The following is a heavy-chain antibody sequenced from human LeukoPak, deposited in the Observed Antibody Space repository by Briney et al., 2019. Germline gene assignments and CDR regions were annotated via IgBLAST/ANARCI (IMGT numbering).Heavy chain of an antibody. D-gene: IGHD3-10*01. J-gene: IGHJ3*02. CDR3: ARERYYGSGSYYVWHTPGRAFDI. CDR1: GGSISSYY. Sequence: SETLSLTCTVSGGSISSYYWSWIRQPPGKGLEWIGYIYYSGSTTYNPSLKSRVTISVDTSKNQFSLKLSSVTAADTAVYYCARERYYGSGSYYVWHTPGRAFDIWGQGTMVTVSS. CDR2: IYYSGST. V-gene: IGHV4-59*01.